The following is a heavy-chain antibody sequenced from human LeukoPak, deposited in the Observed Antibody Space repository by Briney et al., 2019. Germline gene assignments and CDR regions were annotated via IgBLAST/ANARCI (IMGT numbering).Heavy chain of an antibody. CDR3: AKGDYGGNSGSFFDY. V-gene: IGHV3-23*01. J-gene: IGHJ4*02. CDR1: GFTFSSHA. D-gene: IGHD4-23*01. Sequence: GGSLRLSCAASGFTFSSHAMHWVRRAPGKGLEWVSGINWNGGSTGYADSVKGRFTISRDNSKNTLYLQMNSLGAEDTAIYYCAKGDYGGNSGSFFDYWGQGTLVTVSS. CDR2: INWNGGST.